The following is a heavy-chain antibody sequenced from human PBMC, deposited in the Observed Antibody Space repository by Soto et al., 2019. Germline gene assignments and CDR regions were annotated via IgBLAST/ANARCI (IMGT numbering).Heavy chain of an antibody. V-gene: IGHV4-59*01. CDR1: GGSISSYY. Sequence: QVQLQESGPGLVKPSETLSLTCTVSGGSISSYYWSWIRQPPGKGLEWIGYIYYSGSTNYNPSLKSRVTISVDTSKTQFSLKLSSVTAADTAVYYCARSITMVRGVAFDIWGQGTMVTVSS. D-gene: IGHD3-10*01. CDR3: ARSITMVRGVAFDI. J-gene: IGHJ3*02. CDR2: IYYSGST.